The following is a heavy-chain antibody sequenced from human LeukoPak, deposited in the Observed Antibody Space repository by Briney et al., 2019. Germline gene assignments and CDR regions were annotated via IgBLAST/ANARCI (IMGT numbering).Heavy chain of an antibody. D-gene: IGHD3-10*01. J-gene: IGHJ5*02. Sequence: PGGSLRLSCAASGFTFSSYAMSWVRQAPGKGPEWVSAISGSGGSTYYADSVKGRFTISRDNSKNTLYLQMNSLRAEDTAVYYCAKGLRYYGSGSYQDNWFDPWGQGTLVTVSS. CDR2: ISGSGGST. CDR1: GFTFSSYA. CDR3: AKGLRYYGSGSYQDNWFDP. V-gene: IGHV3-23*01.